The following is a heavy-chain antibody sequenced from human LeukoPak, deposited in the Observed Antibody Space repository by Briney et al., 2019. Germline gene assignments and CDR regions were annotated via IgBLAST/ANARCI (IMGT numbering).Heavy chain of an antibody. CDR3: ATAYSSGWYRAFDL. V-gene: IGHV4-59*01. CDR2: IYYSGST. Sequence: PSETLSLTCTVSGGSISSYYWSWIRQPPGKGLEWIGYIYYSGSTNYNPSLKSRVTISVDTSKNQFSLKLSSVTAADTAVYYCATAYSSGWYRAFDLWGQGTLVTVSS. D-gene: IGHD6-19*01. CDR1: GGSISSYY. J-gene: IGHJ5*02.